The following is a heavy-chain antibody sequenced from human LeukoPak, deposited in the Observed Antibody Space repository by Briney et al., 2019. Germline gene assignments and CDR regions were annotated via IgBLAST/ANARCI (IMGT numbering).Heavy chain of an antibody. V-gene: IGHV3-30*03. CDR1: GFTFSSYG. D-gene: IGHD4-17*01. CDR3: ARYYDYGDYAFDY. CDR2: ISYDGSNK. J-gene: IGHJ4*02. Sequence: GRSLRLSCAASGFTFSSYGMHWVRQAPGEGLEWVAVISYDGSNKYYADSVKGRFTISRDNSKNTLYLQMNSLRAEDTAVYYCARYYDYGDYAFDYWGQGTLVTVSS.